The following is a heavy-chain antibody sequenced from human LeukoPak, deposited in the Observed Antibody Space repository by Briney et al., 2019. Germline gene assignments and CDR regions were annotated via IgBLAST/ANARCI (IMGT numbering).Heavy chain of an antibody. D-gene: IGHD2-15*01. CDR3: ARDRGGSYSAIDY. J-gene: IGHJ4*02. CDR1: GFTLSSYG. Sequence: GGSLRLSCVVSGFTLSSYGMNWVRQAPGKGLEWVSFISSSSITIYYADSVKGRFTISRDNAEKSLYLQMNSLRAEDTAVYYCARDRGGSYSAIDYWGQGTLVTVSS. CDR2: ISSSSITI. V-gene: IGHV3-48*03.